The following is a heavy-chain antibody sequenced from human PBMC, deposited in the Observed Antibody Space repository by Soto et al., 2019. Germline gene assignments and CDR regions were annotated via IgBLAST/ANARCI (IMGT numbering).Heavy chain of an antibody. V-gene: IGHV3-48*03. CDR3: ASAGGYYDSSGYYSPFDY. J-gene: IGHJ4*02. Sequence: TGGSLRLSCAASGFTFSSYEMNWVRQAPGKGLEWVSYISSSGSTIYYADSVKGRFTISRDNAKNSLYLQMNSLRAEDTAVYYCASAGGYYDSSGYYSPFDYWGQGTLVTVSS. CDR1: GFTFSSYE. D-gene: IGHD3-22*01. CDR2: ISSSGSTI.